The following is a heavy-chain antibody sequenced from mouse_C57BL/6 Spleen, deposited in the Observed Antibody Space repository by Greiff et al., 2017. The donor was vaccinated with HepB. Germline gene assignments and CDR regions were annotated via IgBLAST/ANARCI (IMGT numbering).Heavy chain of an antibody. CDR1: GYTFTSYW. CDR3: ARYPYYYAMDY. CDR2: IDPNSGGT. J-gene: IGHJ4*01. Sequence: QVQLQQPGAELVKPGASVKLSCKASGYTFTSYWMHWVKQRPGRGLEWVGRIDPNSGGTKYNEKFKSKATLTVDKPSSTAYMQLISLTSEDSAVYYCARYPYYYAMDYWGQGTSVTVSS. V-gene: IGHV1-72*01.